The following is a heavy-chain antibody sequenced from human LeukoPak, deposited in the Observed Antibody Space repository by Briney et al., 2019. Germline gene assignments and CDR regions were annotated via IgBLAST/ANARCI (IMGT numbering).Heavy chain of an antibody. CDR1: GYTLTELS. D-gene: IGHD3-10*01. CDR2: FDPEDGET. V-gene: IGHV1-24*01. J-gene: IGHJ4*02. Sequence: ASVKVSCKVSGYTLTELSMHGVRPAPGKGLEWMGGFDPEDGETIYAQKFQGRLTMTEDTSTDTAYMELSSLRSEDTAVYYCATGYGSGSYSPFGSFDYWGQGSLVTVSS. CDR3: ATGYGSGSYSPFGSFDY.